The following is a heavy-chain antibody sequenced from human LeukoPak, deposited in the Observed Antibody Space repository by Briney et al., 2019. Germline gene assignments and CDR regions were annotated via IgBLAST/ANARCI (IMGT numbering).Heavy chain of an antibody. D-gene: IGHD3-10*01. J-gene: IGHJ4*02. CDR3: ISDSAGRSGGDY. Sequence: GDSLRLSCAASGFKFSNYWMHWVRQVPGKGLVWVSRINRDGGITTYADSVKGRFTISRDNAKNMLYLQLNSLRAEDTAVYYCISDSAGRSGGDYWGQGPLVTVSS. CDR2: INRDGGIT. CDR1: GFKFSNYW. V-gene: IGHV3-74*03.